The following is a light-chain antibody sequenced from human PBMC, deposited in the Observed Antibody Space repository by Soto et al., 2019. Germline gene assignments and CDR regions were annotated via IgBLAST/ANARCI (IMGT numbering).Light chain of an antibody. CDR2: GAS. CDR1: QSVTSSY. V-gene: IGKV3-20*01. J-gene: IGKJ1*01. CDR3: QQYGSSPCA. Sequence: MLFTLVPGTLSPSPGARAHLSCRATQSVTSSYLAWYQQKPGQAPRLLIYGASSRATGIPDRFSGSGSGTDFTLTISRLQPEDFAVYYCQQYGSSPCAFGQGTRLDIK.